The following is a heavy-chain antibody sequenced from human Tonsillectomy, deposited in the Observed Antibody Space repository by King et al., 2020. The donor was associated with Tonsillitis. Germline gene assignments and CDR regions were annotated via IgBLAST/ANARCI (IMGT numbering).Heavy chain of an antibody. CDR1: GFTFDDYA. J-gene: IGHJ4*02. V-gene: IGHV3-43*02. D-gene: IGHD6-19*01. Sequence: VQLVESGGGVVQPGGSLRLSCAASGFTFDDYAMHWVRQAPGKGLEWVSLISGDGGTTDYADSVKGRFTISRDNSESSLYLQMNSLRTEDTAFYYCAKDKGSGWYYFDYWGQGTLVTVSS. CDR3: AKDKGSGWYYFDY. CDR2: ISGDGGTT.